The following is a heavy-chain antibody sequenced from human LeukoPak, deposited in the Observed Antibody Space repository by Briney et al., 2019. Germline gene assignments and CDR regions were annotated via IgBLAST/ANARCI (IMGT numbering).Heavy chain of an antibody. V-gene: IGHV1-2*02. Sequence: SVKVSCKASGYTFTSYYMHWVRQAPGQGLEWMGWINPNSGGTNYAQKFQGRVTMTRDTSISTDYMELSRLRSDDTAVYYCAREEGKYQLLFFDYWGQGTLVTVSS. J-gene: IGHJ4*02. D-gene: IGHD2-2*01. CDR2: INPNSGGT. CDR1: GYTFTSYY. CDR3: AREEGKYQLLFFDY.